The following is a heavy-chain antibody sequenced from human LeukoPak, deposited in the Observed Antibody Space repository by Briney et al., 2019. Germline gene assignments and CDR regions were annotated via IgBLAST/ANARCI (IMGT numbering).Heavy chain of an antibody. D-gene: IGHD3-9*01. CDR3: ARADFDWLHDY. Sequence: GGSLRLSCAASGFSFSSYWMSWVRQAPGKGLDWVANIKQDGSEKHYVDSVEGRFTISRDNAKNSLYLQMNSLRAEDTAVYYCARADFDWLHDYWGQGTLVTVSS. V-gene: IGHV3-7*01. CDR1: GFSFSSYW. CDR2: IKQDGSEK. J-gene: IGHJ4*02.